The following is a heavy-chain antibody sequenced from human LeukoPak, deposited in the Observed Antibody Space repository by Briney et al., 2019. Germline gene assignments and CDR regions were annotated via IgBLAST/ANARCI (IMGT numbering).Heavy chain of an antibody. J-gene: IGHJ4*02. V-gene: IGHV3-23*01. Sequence: GGSLRLSCAASGFTFSSYGMSWVRQAPGKGLEWVSAISGSDGSTYYADSVKGRFTISRDNSKNTLYLQMNSLRAEDTAVYYCARGEKWELGPTFDYWGQGTLVTVSS. CDR1: GFTFSSYG. D-gene: IGHD1-26*01. CDR3: ARGEKWELGPTFDY. CDR2: ISGSDGST.